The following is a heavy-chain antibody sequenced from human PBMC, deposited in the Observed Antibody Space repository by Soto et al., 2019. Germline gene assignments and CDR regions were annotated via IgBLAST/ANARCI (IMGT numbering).Heavy chain of an antibody. Sequence: QVQLVQSGAEVKKPGASVKVSCKASGYTFTSYDINWVRQATGQGLEWMGWMNPNSGNTGYEQKFQGRVTITRNTSLSTAYMELSSMRSEDTAVYYCASPARNYDFWSGYSFDIWGQGTMVTVSS. CDR1: GYTFTSYD. CDR2: MNPNSGNT. J-gene: IGHJ3*02. V-gene: IGHV1-8*01. D-gene: IGHD3-3*01. CDR3: ASPARNYDFWSGYSFDI.